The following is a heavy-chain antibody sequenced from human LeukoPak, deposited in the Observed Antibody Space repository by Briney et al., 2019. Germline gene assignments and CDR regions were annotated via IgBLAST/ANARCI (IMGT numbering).Heavy chain of an antibody. D-gene: IGHD6-6*01. J-gene: IGHJ4*02. CDR3: AKARASIAARRLDY. CDR1: GFDFINAW. V-gene: IGHV3-23*01. CDR2: ISGSGVST. Sequence: GGSLRLSCAASGFDFINAWMSWVRQAPGKGLEWVSAISGSGVSTYYADSVKGRFTISRDNSKNTLYLQMNSLRAEDTAVYYCAKARASIAARRLDYWGQGTLVTVSS.